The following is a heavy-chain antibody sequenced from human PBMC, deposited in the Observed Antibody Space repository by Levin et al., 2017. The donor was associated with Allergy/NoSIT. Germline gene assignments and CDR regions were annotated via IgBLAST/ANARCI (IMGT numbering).Heavy chain of an antibody. J-gene: IGHJ4*02. Sequence: ASVKVSCKVSGYTLTELSMHWVRQAPGKGLEWMGGFDPEDGETIYAQKFQGRVTMTEDTSTDTAYMELSSLRSEDTAVYYCATTGRRFLEWLLHDYWGQGTLVTVSS. CDR3: ATTGRRFLEWLLHDY. D-gene: IGHD3-3*01. CDR2: FDPEDGET. V-gene: IGHV1-24*01. CDR1: GYTLTELS.